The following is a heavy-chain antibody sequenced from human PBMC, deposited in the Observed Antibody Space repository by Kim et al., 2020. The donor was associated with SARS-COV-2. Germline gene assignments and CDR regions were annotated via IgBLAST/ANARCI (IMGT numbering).Heavy chain of an antibody. CDR2: VHHTGDT. CDR1: GDSIRNYY. V-gene: IGHV4-59*13. J-gene: IGHJ5*02. D-gene: IGHD2-8*02. Sequence: SETLSLTCSVSGDSIRNYYWTWVRQPPGKGLEWIGYVHHTGDTYYSRSLRSRVTMSTNTSNNKFSLKLTSATTADTAVYYCVGSRTGRYPWGRGILVTVS. CDR3: VGSRTGRYP.